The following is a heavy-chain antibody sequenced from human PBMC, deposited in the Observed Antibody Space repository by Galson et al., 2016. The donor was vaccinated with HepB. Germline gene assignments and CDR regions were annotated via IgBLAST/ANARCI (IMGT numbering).Heavy chain of an antibody. D-gene: IGHD3-3*01. CDR3: ARGRGISYYGFWSGYSLDY. Sequence: SVKVSCKASGYTFTSYDINWVRQATGQGLEWMGWMNPNSDNSGYAQRFQGRVTMTRHTPMSTAHMELRSLRSDDTAVYFCARGRGISYYGFWSGYSLDYWGQGTLVTVSS. V-gene: IGHV1-8*01. CDR2: MNPNSDNS. J-gene: IGHJ4*02. CDR1: GYTFTSYD.